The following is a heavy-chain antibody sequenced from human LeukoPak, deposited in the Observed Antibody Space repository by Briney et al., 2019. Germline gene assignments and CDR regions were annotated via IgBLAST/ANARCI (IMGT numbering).Heavy chain of an antibody. CDR2: IGGSGGST. D-gene: IGHD2-15*01. CDR3: AKGMVPGFDP. J-gene: IGHJ5*02. Sequence: GGSLRLSCAASGFTFNNCAMSWVRQAPGKGLEWLSSIGGSGGSTYSADSVKGRFTISRDNSKNTLYLQLNSLRAEDTAVYYCAKGMVPGFDPWGQGTLVTVSS. V-gene: IGHV3-23*01. CDR1: GFTFNNCA.